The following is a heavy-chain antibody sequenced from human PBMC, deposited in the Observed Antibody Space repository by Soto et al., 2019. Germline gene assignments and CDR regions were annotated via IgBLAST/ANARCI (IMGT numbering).Heavy chain of an antibody. V-gene: IGHV3-23*01. CDR2: ISGSGGST. CDR1: GFTFSSYA. Sequence: HPGGSLRLSCAASGFTFSSYAMSWVRQAPGKGLEWVSAISGSGGSTYYADSVKGRFTISRDNSKNTLYLQMNSLRAEDTAVYYCAKDTQYYDFWSGPYYYYGMDVWGQGTTVTVSS. D-gene: IGHD3-3*01. J-gene: IGHJ6*02. CDR3: AKDTQYYDFWSGPYYYYGMDV.